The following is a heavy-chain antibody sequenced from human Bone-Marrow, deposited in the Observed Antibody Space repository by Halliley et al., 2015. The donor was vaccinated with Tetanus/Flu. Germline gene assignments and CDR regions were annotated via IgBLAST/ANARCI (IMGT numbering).Heavy chain of an antibody. CDR2: IYPPDSDT. D-gene: IGHD3-22*01. J-gene: IGHJ4*02. V-gene: IGHV5-51*01. CDR3: ARSYGNGYYSLEY. Sequence: SMGIIYPPDSDTRYRPPFQGQVTISVDPSITTAYLRWSSLKASDTAIYYCARSYGNGYYSLEYWGQGTLVSVSS.